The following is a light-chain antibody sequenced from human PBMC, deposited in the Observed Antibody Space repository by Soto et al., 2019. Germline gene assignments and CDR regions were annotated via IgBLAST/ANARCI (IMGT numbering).Light chain of an antibody. J-gene: IGLJ3*02. V-gene: IGLV2-8*01. CDR1: SSDVGGHKF. Sequence: QSVLTQPPSASGSPGQSVTISCAGISSDVGGHKFVSWYQQLPGKAPRLIIYEVTLRPSGVSDRFSGFKSGNTASLTVSGRQDADDAVYYFSTSASSYTRLVFGGGTKVTVL. CDR2: EVT. CDR3: STSASSYTRLV.